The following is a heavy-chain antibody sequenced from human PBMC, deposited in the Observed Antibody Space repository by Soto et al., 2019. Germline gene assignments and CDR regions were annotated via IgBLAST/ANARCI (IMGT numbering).Heavy chain of an antibody. CDR3: ATSTVTTRFGYYYGMDV. V-gene: IGHV3-23*01. CDR2: ISGSGGST. J-gene: IGHJ6*02. CDR1: GFTFSSYA. Sequence: GGSLRLSCAASGFTFSSYAMSWVRQAPGKGLEWVSAISGSGGSTYYADSVKGRFTIPRDNSKNTLYLQMNSLRAEDTAVYYCATSTVTTRFGYYYGMDVWGQGTTVTSP. D-gene: IGHD4-17*01.